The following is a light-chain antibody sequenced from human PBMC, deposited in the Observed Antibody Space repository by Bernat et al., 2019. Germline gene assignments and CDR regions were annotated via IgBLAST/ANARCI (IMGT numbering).Light chain of an antibody. CDR3: CSFEGGSTLYV. Sequence: QSALTQPASVSGSPGQSITISCTGTSSDVGSDKFVSWYQQHPGKAPKVMIYEGSKRPSGVSNRFSGSKSGNTASLTISGLQAEDEADYYCCSFEGGSTLYVFGSGTKVTVL. V-gene: IGLV2-23*01. CDR1: SSDVGSDKF. CDR2: EGS. J-gene: IGLJ1*01.